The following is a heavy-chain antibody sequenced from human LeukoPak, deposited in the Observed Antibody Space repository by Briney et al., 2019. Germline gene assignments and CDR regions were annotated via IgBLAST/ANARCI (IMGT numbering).Heavy chain of an antibody. J-gene: IGHJ4*02. CDR3: ATQWLGPYGY. V-gene: IGHV4-34*01. Sequence: SETLSLTCAVYGGSFSGYYWSWIRQPPGKGLEWIGEINHSGSTNYNPSLKSRVTISVDTSKNQFSLKLGSVTAADTAVYYCATQWLGPYGYWGQGTLVTVSS. D-gene: IGHD6-19*01. CDR1: GGSFSGYY. CDR2: INHSGST.